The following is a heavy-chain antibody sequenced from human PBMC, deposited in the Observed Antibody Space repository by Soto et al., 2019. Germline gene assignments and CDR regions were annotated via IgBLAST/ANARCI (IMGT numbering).Heavy chain of an antibody. J-gene: IGHJ4*02. CDR3: ARPRENTYSYIDY. D-gene: IGHD1-26*01. CDR1: GGSIINGNYQ. V-gene: IGHV4-39*01. Sequence: PSETLSLTCTVSGGSIINGNYQWGWVRQPPGKGLEWIGSLHYSGSSCYNPSLKSRVTISVDTSKNQFSLKLTSVTAADTAIYYCARPRENTYSYIDYWGQGALVTVSS. CDR2: LHYSGSS.